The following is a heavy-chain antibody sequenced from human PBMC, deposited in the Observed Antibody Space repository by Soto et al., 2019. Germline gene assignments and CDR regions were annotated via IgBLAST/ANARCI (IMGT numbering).Heavy chain of an antibody. Sequence: ASVKVSCKASGYTFTSYDMNWVRQATGQGLEWMGWMNPNSGNTGYAQKFQGRVTMTRNTSISTAYMELSSLRSEDTAVYYCARGYYGSGSRPGNYWGQGTMVTVSS. J-gene: IGHJ4*02. CDR2: MNPNSGNT. D-gene: IGHD3-10*01. CDR1: GYTFTSYD. V-gene: IGHV1-8*01. CDR3: ARGYYGSGSRPGNY.